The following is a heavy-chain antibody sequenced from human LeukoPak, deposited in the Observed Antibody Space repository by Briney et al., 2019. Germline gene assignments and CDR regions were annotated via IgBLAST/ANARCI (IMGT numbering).Heavy chain of an antibody. CDR2: IYPGDSDT. D-gene: IGHD3-10*01. Sequence: GESLKISCKASGYSFSTSWIGWVRQMPGKGLEWMGIIYPGDSDTRYSPSFQGQVTISADKSISTAYLQWGSLKASDTAMYYCARHVITYYYGSGSYYTDYYYYYMDVWGKGTPVTVSS. CDR3: ARHVITYYYGSGSYYTDYYYYYMDV. J-gene: IGHJ6*03. V-gene: IGHV5-51*01. CDR1: GYSFSTSW.